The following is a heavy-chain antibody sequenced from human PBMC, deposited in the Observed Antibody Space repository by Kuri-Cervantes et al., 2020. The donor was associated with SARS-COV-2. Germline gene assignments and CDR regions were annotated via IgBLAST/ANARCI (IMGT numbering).Heavy chain of an antibody. Sequence: SGPTLVKPTQTLTLTCTFSGFSLSTSGVGVGWIRQPPGKALEWLALIYWDDDKRYSPSLKSRLTITKDTSKNQVVLTMTNMDPVDTATYYCAREYYDILTGYYTTDYWGQGTLVTVSS. V-gene: IGHV2-5*02. J-gene: IGHJ4*02. D-gene: IGHD3-9*01. CDR2: IYWDDDK. CDR3: AREYYDILTGYYTTDY. CDR1: GFSLSTSGVG.